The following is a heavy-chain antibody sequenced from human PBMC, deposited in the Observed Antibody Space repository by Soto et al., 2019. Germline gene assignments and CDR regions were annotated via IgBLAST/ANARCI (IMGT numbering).Heavy chain of an antibody. Sequence: GGSLRLSCTASGFTFGDYAMSWFRQAPGKGLEWVGFIRSKAYGGTTEYAASVKGRFTISRDDSKSIAYLQMNSLKTEDTAVYYCTRVAYGDYLTSDYYYYMDVWGKGTTVTVSS. V-gene: IGHV3-49*03. J-gene: IGHJ6*03. CDR1: GFTFGDYA. CDR3: TRVAYGDYLTSDYYYYMDV. CDR2: IRSKAYGGTT. D-gene: IGHD4-17*01.